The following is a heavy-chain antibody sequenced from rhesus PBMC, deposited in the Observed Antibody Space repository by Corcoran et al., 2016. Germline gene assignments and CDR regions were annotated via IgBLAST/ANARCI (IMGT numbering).Heavy chain of an antibody. CDR3: ARTPGCSSTYCSYAEYFEF. CDR2: IRSGWST. V-gene: IGHV4-160*01. CDR1: GGSISSNY. D-gene: IGHD2-15*01. J-gene: IGHJ1*01. Sequence: QVQLQQWGEGLVKPSETLSLTCAVYGGSISSNYWSWIRQPPGKGLEWIGRIRSGWSTNYNPSLKSRVTISIDTSKNQFSLKLSSVTAADTAVYYCARTPGCSSTYCSYAEYFEFWGQGALVTVSS.